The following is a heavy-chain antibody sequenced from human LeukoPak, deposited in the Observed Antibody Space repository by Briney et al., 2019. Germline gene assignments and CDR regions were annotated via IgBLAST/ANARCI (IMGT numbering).Heavy chain of an antibody. D-gene: IGHD6-19*01. CDR1: GFTFSTYS. CDR3: ASEGSGWDQAY. V-gene: IGHV3-48*01. Sequence: PGGSLRLSCAASGFTFSTYSMNWVRQAPGKGLEWVSYISSSSSTIYYADSVKGRFTISRDNAKHSLYLQMNSLRAEDTAVYYCASEGSGWDQAYWGQGTLVTVSS. CDR2: ISSSSSTI. J-gene: IGHJ4*02.